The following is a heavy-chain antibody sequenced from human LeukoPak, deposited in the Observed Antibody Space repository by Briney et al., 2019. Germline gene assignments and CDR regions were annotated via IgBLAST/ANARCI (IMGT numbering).Heavy chain of an antibody. CDR3: ARDRPRDSSGSYYFDF. CDR1: GYTLTELS. D-gene: IGHD6-19*01. J-gene: IGHJ4*02. CDR2: INPSGGST. Sequence: GASVKVSCKVSGYTLTELSMHWVRQAPGQGLEWMGIINPSGGSTSYAQKFQGRVTMSRDTSASTVYMELSSLRPEDSAVYYCARDRPRDSSGSYYFDFWGQGTLVTVSS. V-gene: IGHV1-46*01.